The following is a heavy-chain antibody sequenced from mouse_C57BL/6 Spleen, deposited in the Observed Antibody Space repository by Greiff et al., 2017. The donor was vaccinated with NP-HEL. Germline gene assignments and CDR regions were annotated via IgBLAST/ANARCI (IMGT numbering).Heavy chain of an antibody. J-gene: IGHJ4*01. CDR2: IRSKSSNYAT. CDR1: GFTFNTYA. D-gene: IGHD3-2*02. V-gene: IGHV10-3*01. CDR3: VRDQSSGYVGAMDY. Sequence: EVQVVESGGGLVQPKGSLKLSCAASGFTFNTYAMHWVRQAPGKGLEWVARIRSKSSNYATYYADSVKDRFTISRDDSQSMLYLQMNNLKTEDTAMYYCVRDQSSGYVGAMDYWGQGTSVTVSS.